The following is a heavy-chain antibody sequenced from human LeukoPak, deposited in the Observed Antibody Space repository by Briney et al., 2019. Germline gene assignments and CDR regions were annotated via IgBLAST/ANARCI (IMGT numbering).Heavy chain of an antibody. J-gene: IGHJ3*02. CDR3: ARGEDILTGYYNVGDAFDI. CDR1: GGSISSGDYY. V-gene: IGHV4-30-4*01. CDR2: IYYGGST. D-gene: IGHD3-9*01. Sequence: SQTLSLTCTVSGGSISSGDYYWSWIRQPPGKGLEWIGYIYYGGSTYYDPSLKSRVTISVDTSKNQFSLKLSSVTAADTAVYYCARGEDILTGYYNVGDAFDIWGQGTMVTVSS.